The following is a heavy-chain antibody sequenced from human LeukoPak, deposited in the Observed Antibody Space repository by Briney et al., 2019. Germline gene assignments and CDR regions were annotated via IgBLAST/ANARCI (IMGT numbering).Heavy chain of an antibody. D-gene: IGHD3-22*01. CDR1: GGSISSYY. Sequence: SETLSLTCTVSGGSISSYYWSWIRQPPGKGLEWIGYIYYSGSTNYNPSLKSRATISVDTSKNQFSLKLSSVTAADTAVYYCARSGSSGYYLYFDYWGQGTLVTVSS. CDR3: ARSGSSGYYLYFDY. J-gene: IGHJ4*02. V-gene: IGHV4-59*01. CDR2: IYYSGST.